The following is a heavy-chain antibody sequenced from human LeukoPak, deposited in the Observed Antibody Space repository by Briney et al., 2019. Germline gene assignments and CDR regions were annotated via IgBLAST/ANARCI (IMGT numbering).Heavy chain of an antibody. J-gene: IGHJ4*02. CDR3: ATRSTGVAATYDC. Sequence: SETLSLTCSVSGGSISSYYWSWIRQPPGKGLEWIGYISYSGNTNYNPSLKSRVTISVDTSKNQFSLKLSSVTAADTAVYYCATRSTGVAATYDCWGQGALVTVSS. D-gene: IGHD2-15*01. CDR1: GGSISSYY. CDR2: ISYSGNT. V-gene: IGHV4-59*01.